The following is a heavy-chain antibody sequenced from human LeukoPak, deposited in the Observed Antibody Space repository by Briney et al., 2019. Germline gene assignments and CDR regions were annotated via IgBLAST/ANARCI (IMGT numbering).Heavy chain of an antibody. Sequence: PGGSPRLSCAASGFTFSDHWMDWVRQAPGKGLEWVARIRSKAHGYTTEYATSVEGRFVISRDDSKNSLSLQMNRLRSEDTAVYYWTDIGVGGDYWGQGTLVTVSS. CDR1: GFTFSDHW. CDR2: IRSKAHGYTT. D-gene: IGHD3-3*01. V-gene: IGHV3-72*01. J-gene: IGHJ4*02. CDR3: TDIGVGGDY.